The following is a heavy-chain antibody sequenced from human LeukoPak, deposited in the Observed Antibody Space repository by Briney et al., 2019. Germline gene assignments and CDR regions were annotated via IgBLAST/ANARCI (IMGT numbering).Heavy chain of an antibody. D-gene: IGHD2-15*01. Sequence: ASVKVSCKASGYTFTSYSISWVRQAPGQGLEWMGWISAYNGNTIYAQKVKGRVTMTTDTSTSTAYMELRSLKSDDTAVYYCARASYCSGGSCSSDYWGQGTLVTVSS. CDR3: ARASYCSGGSCSSDY. CDR2: ISAYNGNT. CDR1: GYTFTSYS. V-gene: IGHV1-18*01. J-gene: IGHJ4*02.